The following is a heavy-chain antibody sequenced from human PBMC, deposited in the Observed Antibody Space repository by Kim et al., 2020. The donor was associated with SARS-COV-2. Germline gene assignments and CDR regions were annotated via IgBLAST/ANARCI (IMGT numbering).Heavy chain of an antibody. V-gene: IGHV4-31*03. Sequence: SETLSLTCTVSGGSFRSTNYYWSWVRQHPGEGLEWIGYISYSASTYYNPSLKSRVTISLGTSMNQFSLKLRSMTAADTAVYYCARVYEGIYGSGGYRYFDSWGQGTLVTVSS. CDR3: ARVYEGIYGSGGYRYFDS. CDR2: ISYSAST. J-gene: IGHJ4*02. D-gene: IGHD3-10*01. CDR1: GGSFRSTNYY.